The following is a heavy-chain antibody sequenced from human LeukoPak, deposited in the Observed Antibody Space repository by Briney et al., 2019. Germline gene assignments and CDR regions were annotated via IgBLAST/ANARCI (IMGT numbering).Heavy chain of an antibody. CDR1: GFTFSSYA. J-gene: IGHJ1*01. V-gene: IGHV3-23*01. CDR3: ARGYSAGSHNELEH. Sequence: GGSLRLSCAASGFTFSSYAMSWVRQAPGKGLEWVSAISGSGGSTYYAGSVKGRFTISRDNSENMLYLQMDSLRADDTAVYYCARGYSAGSHNELEHWGQGTLVTVSS. CDR2: ISGSGGST. D-gene: IGHD3-10*01.